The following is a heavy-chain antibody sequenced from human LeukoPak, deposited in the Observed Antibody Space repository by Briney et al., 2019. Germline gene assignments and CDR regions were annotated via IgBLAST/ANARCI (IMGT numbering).Heavy chain of an antibody. CDR1: GGSMNNYY. D-gene: IGHD6-13*01. CDR2: IYYSGST. CDR3: AGAAAGMRYFDY. Sequence: LETLSLTCTVSGGSMNNYYWSWIRQPPGKELEWIGYIYYSGSTNYNPSLKSRVTISVDTSKKQFSLKLSSVTAADTAVYHCAGAAAGMRYFDYWGQGTLVTVSS. J-gene: IGHJ4*02. V-gene: IGHV4-59*01.